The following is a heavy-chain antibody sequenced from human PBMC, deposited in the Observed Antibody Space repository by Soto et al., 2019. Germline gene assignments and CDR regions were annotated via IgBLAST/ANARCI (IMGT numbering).Heavy chain of an antibody. CDR1: GYTFTSYA. D-gene: IGHD2-2*01. CDR2: INAGNEKT. Sequence: GASVKVSCKASGYTFTSYAMHWVRQAPGQRLEWMGWINAGNEKTKYSQKFQGRVTITADKSASTTYMELSSLSSEDTAVFFCARDMIPAAISYRYYAMDVWGQGTTVTVSS. CDR3: ARDMIPAAISYRYYAMDV. J-gene: IGHJ6*02. V-gene: IGHV1-3*01.